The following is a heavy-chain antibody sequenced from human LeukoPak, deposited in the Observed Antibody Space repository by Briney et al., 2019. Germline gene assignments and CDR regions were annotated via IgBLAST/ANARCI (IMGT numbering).Heavy chain of an antibody. D-gene: IGHD3-10*01. Sequence: SETLSLTCAVYGGSFSSYYWSWIRQPQGQGLEWIGEINHSGSTNYDPSPKSRATISVDTSKHQFTLKLSSVTAADTAVYYCAGTYYYGSGSYYPYGYWGQGTLVTVSS. CDR1: GGSFSSYY. CDR3: AGTYYYGSGSYYPYGY. J-gene: IGHJ4*02. CDR2: INHSGST. V-gene: IGHV4-34*01.